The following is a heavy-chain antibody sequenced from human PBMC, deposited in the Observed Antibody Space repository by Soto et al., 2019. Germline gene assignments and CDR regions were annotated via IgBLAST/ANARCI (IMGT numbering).Heavy chain of an antibody. D-gene: IGHD3-10*01. J-gene: IGHJ4*02. V-gene: IGHV1-3*01. CDR2: INAGNGNT. CDR3: ARGLGGARTYFDY. CDR1: GYTFTSYG. Sequence: ASVKVSCKASGYTFTSYGMHWVRQAPGQRLEWTGWINAGNGNTKYSQKFQGRVTITRDTSASTAYMELSSLRSEDTAVYYCARGLGGARTYFDYWGQGTLVTSPQ.